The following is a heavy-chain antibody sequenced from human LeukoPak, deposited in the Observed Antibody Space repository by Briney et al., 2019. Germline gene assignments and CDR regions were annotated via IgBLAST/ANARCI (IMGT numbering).Heavy chain of an antibody. V-gene: IGHV4-39*01. J-gene: IGHJ4*02. D-gene: IGHD1-14*01. Sequence: SETLSLTCTVSGGSISSSSYYWGWISQPPGKGLEWIGSIYYSGSTYYNPSLKRRVTISVDTSKNQFSLKLSSVTAADTAVYYCAKVSRNSDSVNTDYWGQGTLVTVSS. CDR3: AKVSRNSDSVNTDY. CDR2: IYYSGST. CDR1: GGSISSSSYY.